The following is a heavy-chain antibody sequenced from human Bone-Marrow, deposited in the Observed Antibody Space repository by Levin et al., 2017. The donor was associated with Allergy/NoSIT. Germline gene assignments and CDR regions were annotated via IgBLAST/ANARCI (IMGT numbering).Heavy chain of an antibody. CDR1: GGSISGHNYY. CDR2: IYYRGNT. D-gene: IGHD1-1*01. CDR3: ARVVVDDNYFAF. Sequence: SQTLSLTCTVSGGSISGHNYYWAWIRQPPGKGLEWIGNIYYRGNTYYNPSLKSRVTISLDTSKIHFSLNLKSVTAADTAVYYCARVVVDDNYFAFWDQGTLVTVSS. V-gene: IGHV4-39*07. J-gene: IGHJ4*02.